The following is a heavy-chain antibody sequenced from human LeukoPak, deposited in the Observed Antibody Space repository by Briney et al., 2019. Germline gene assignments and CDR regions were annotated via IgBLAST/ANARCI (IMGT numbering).Heavy chain of an antibody. Sequence: PGGSLRLSCAASGFTVSSNYMSWVRRAPGKGLEWVSVIYSGGSTYYADSVKGRFTISRDNSKNTLYLQMNSLRAEDTAVYYCARDVRGGYSSSSGGYYYYYYGMDVWGQGTTVTVSS. CDR2: IYSGGST. J-gene: IGHJ6*02. CDR3: ARDVRGGYSSSSGGYYYYYYGMDV. V-gene: IGHV3-66*02. D-gene: IGHD6-6*01. CDR1: GFTVSSNY.